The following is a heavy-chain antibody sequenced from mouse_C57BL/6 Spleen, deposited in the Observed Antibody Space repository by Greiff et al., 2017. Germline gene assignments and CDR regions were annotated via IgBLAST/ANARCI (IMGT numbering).Heavy chain of an antibody. D-gene: IGHD1-1*01. CDR2: INPNYGTT. CDR1: GYSFTDYN. CDR3: AKGFTTVVRYFDY. V-gene: IGHV1-39*01. J-gene: IGHJ2*01. Sequence: VQLQQSGPELVKPGASVKISCKASGYSFTDYNMNWVKQSNGKSLEWIGVINPNYGTTSYNQKFKGKATLTVDQSSSTADMQLNSLTSEDSAVYYCAKGFTTVVRYFDYWGQGTTLTVSS.